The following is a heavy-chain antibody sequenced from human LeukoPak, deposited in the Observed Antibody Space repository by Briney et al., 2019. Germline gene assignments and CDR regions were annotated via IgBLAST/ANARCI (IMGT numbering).Heavy chain of an antibody. D-gene: IGHD3-10*01. J-gene: IGHJ5*02. CDR1: GGSFSGYY. V-gene: IGHV4-34*01. Sequence: SETLSLTCAVYGGSFSGYYWSWIGQPPGKGLEWIGEINHSGSTNYNPSLKSRVTISVDTSKNQFSLKLSSVTAADTAVYYCARRGHRVLWFGELSRVVWFDPWGEGTLVTVSS. CDR3: ARRGHRVLWFGELSRVVWFDP. CDR2: INHSGST.